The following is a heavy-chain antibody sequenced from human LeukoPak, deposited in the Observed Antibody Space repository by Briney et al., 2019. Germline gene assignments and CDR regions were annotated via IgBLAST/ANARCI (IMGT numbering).Heavy chain of an antibody. D-gene: IGHD3-10*01. CDR2: ISYDGSNT. J-gene: IGHJ4*02. Sequence: GRSLRLSCAASGSTFSTYAMHWVRQAPGKGLEWVAVISYDGSNTYYADSVKGRFTISRDNSKNTLYLQLNSLRAEDTAVYYCARDSTYYYASGSSGPHYFDYWGQGTLVTVSS. CDR1: GSTFSTYA. CDR3: ARDSTYYYASGSSGPHYFDY. V-gene: IGHV3-30*01.